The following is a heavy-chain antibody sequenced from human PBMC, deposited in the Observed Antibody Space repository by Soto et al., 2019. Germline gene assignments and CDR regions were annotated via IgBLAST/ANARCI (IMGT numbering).Heavy chain of an antibody. CDR1: GFSLITSGVG. J-gene: IGHJ2*01. V-gene: IGHV2-5*02. CDR3: AHRSDILTAYYQNNCYFDL. D-gene: IGHD3-9*01. Sequence: QITLKESGPTLVNPTQTLTLTCTFSGFSLITSGVGVGWIRQPPGKALEWLALIYWDDDKRYSPSLKSRLTNPKDTSENQGVLRMSNMDPVDTATYSCAHRSDILTAYYQNNCYFDLWGRGTLVTVAS. CDR2: IYWDDDK.